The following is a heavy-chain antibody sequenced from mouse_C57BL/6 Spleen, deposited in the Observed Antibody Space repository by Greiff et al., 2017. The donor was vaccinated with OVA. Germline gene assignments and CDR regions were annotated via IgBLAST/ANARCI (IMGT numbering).Heavy chain of an antibody. CDR1: GYSITSGYY. J-gene: IGHJ2*01. V-gene: IGHV3-6*01. Sequence: EVQLQQSGPGLVKPSQSLSLTCSVTGYSITSGYYWNWIRQFPGNKLEWMGYISYDGSNNSNPSLKNRISITRNTSKNQFFLKLNSVTTEDTATYYCARDLDYDNYVGYYFDYWGQGTTLTVSS. CDR2: ISYDGSN. CDR3: ARDLDYDNYVGYYFDY. D-gene: IGHD2-1*01.